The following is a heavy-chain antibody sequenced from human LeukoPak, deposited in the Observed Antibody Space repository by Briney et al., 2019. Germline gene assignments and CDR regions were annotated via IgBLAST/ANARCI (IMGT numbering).Heavy chain of an antibody. CDR3: TRHPIVGANHFDY. V-gene: IGHV3-73*01. Sequence: GGSLRLSCAASGFTFSGSAMHWVRQASGKGLEWVGRIRSKANSYATAYAASVKGRFTISRDDSKNTAYLQMNSLKTENTAVYYCTRHPIVGANHFDYWGQGTLVTVSS. CDR2: IRSKANSYAT. J-gene: IGHJ4*02. D-gene: IGHD1-26*01. CDR1: GFTFSGSA.